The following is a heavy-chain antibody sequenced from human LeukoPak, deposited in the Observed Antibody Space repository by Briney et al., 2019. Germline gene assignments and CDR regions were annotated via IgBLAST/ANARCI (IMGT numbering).Heavy chain of an antibody. D-gene: IGHD6-6*01. Sequence: GGSLRLSCGASGFTFSLFSMNWVRQAPGKGLEWVSSITGNSAYIFYADSVKGRFTISRDNAKNSLYLQMDSLRAEDTAIYYCARGPDYSTSSGDWGQGTLVTVSS. CDR2: ITGNSAYI. V-gene: IGHV3-21*01. J-gene: IGHJ4*02. CDR1: GFTFSLFS. CDR3: ARGPDYSTSSGD.